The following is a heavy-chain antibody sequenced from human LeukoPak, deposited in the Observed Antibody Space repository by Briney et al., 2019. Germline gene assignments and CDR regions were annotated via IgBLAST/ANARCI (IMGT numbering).Heavy chain of an antibody. J-gene: IGHJ6*03. D-gene: IGHD6-6*01. CDR1: GGTFSSYA. CDR2: IIPIFGTA. Sequence: SVKVSCKASGGTFSSYAISWVRQAPGQGLEWMGGIIPIFGTANYAQKFQGRVTITTDESTSTAYMELSSLRSEDTAVYYCARSYGSSSRYYYYYMDVWGEGTTVTVSS. V-gene: IGHV1-69*05. CDR3: ARSYGSSSRYYYYYMDV.